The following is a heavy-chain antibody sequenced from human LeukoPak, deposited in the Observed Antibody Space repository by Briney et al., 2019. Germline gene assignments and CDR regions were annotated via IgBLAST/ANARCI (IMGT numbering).Heavy chain of an antibody. CDR3: ARDTNDYGDYGGAY. D-gene: IGHD4-17*01. CDR2: ISAYNGNT. Sequence: ASVKVSCKASGYTFTSYGISWVRQAPGQGLEWMGWISAYNGNTNYAQKLQGRVTMTTDTSTSTAYMELRSLRSDDTAVYYCARDTNDYGDYGGAYWGQGTLVTVSS. CDR1: GYTFTSYG. J-gene: IGHJ4*02. V-gene: IGHV1-18*01.